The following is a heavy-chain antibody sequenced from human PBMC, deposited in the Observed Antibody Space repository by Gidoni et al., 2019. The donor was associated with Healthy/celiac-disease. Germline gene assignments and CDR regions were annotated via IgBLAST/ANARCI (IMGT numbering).Heavy chain of an antibody. J-gene: IGHJ4*02. CDR2: IDWDDDK. V-gene: IGHV2-70*15. D-gene: IGHD2-15*01. CDR3: ARSVVSPEYYFDY. Sequence: QVTLRESGPALVKPTQTLTLTCNFSGFSLSTSGMCVSWIRQPPGKAMEWLARIDWDDDKYYRTSLKTRLTTSKDTSKNQVVLTMTNMDPVDTATYYCARSVVSPEYYFDYWGQGTLVTVSS. CDR1: GFSLSTSGMC.